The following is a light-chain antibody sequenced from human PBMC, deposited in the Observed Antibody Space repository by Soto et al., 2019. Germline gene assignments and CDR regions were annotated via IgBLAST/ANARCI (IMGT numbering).Light chain of an antibody. J-gene: IGKJ1*01. CDR1: QSISAW. CDR2: DAS. CDR3: QQYENYWT. V-gene: IGKV1-5*01. Sequence: DIQMTQSPSTLAATAGDRVTSTCRASQSISAWLAWYQQKPGKAPKLLIYDASNLESGVPSRFSGSGSGTEFTLTISNLQPDDFATYYCQQYENYWTFGQGTTVDIK.